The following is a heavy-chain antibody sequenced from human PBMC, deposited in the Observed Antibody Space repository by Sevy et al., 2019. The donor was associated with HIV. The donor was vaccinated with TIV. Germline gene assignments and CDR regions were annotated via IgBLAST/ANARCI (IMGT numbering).Heavy chain of an antibody. V-gene: IGHV3-21*01. CDR2: ISSSSGYI. CDR3: ARWGLLTGTTDDAFDI. J-gene: IGHJ3*02. Sequence: GGSLRLSCAASGFTFRSYSMNWVRQAPGKGLEWVSSISSSSGYIYNADSVKGRFTISRDNAKNSLYLQMNSLRAEDTAVYYCARWGLLTGTTDDAFDIWGQGTMVTVSS. D-gene: IGHD1-7*01. CDR1: GFTFRSYS.